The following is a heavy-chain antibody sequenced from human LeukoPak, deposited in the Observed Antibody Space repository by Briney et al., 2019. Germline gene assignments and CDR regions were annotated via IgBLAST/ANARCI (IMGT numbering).Heavy chain of an antibody. CDR3: ARGRRLYYYDSSGQEDY. CDR2: ISSSSSYI. CDR1: GFTFSDYY. Sequence: PGGSLRLSCAASGFTFSDYYMSWIRQAPGKGLEWVSSISSSSSYIYYADSVKGRFTISRDNAKNSLYLQMNSLRAEDTAVYYCARGRRLYYYDSSGQEDYWGQGTLVTVSS. V-gene: IGHV3-11*06. J-gene: IGHJ4*02. D-gene: IGHD3-22*01.